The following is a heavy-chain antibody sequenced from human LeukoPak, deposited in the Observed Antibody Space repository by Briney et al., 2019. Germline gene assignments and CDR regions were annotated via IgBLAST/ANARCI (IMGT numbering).Heavy chain of an antibody. V-gene: IGHV3-66*02. Sequence: GGSLRLSCAASGFTVSSSYMSWVRQAPGKGLEWVSVIYSGGSTYYADSVKGRFTISRDNSKNTLYLQMNSLRAEDTAVYYCARGVVVPAAILPDYYYMDVWGKGTTVTVSS. CDR3: ARGVVVPAAILPDYYYMDV. CDR2: IYSGGST. J-gene: IGHJ6*03. CDR1: GFTVSSSY. D-gene: IGHD2-2*02.